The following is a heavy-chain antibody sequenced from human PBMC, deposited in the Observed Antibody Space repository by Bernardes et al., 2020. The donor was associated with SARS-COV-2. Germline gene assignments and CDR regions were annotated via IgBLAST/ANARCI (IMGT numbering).Heavy chain of an antibody. CDR1: GFTFSSYW. D-gene: IGHD3-3*01. Sequence: GGSLRLSCAASGFTFSSYWMSWVRQAPGKGLEWVANIKQDGSEKYYVDSVKGRFTISRDNAKNSLYLQMNSLKTEDTAVYYCTRDIQVREITIFGVVSYYYYGMDVWGQGTTVTVSS. CDR3: TRDIQVREITIFGVVSYYYYGMDV. CDR2: IKQDGSEK. V-gene: IGHV3-7*03. J-gene: IGHJ6*02.